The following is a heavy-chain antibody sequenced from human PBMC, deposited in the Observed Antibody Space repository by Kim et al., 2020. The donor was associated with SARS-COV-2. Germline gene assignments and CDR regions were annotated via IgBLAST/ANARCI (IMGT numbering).Heavy chain of an antibody. CDR1: GFTFSSYW. V-gene: IGHV3-7*01. Sequence: GGSLRRSCAASGFTFSSYWMSWVRQAPGKGLEWVANIKQDGSEKYYVDSVKGRFTISRDNAKNSLYLQMNSLGAEDTAVYYCASGSRYQLLPWGQGTLVTVPS. D-gene: IGHD2-2*01. CDR3: ASGSRYQLLP. J-gene: IGHJ5*02. CDR2: IKQDGSEK.